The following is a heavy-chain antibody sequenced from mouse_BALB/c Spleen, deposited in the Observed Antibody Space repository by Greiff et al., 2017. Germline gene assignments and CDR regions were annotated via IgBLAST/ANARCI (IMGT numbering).Heavy chain of an antibody. J-gene: IGHJ2*01. CDR1: GFTFSSYY. CDR3: ARRYTVVADFDY. D-gene: IGHD1-1*01. Sequence: DVQLQESGGGLVKLGGSLKLSCAASGFTFSSYYMSWVRQTPEKRLELVAAINSNGGSTYYPDTVKGRFTISRDNAKNTQYLQMSSLKSEDTALYYCARRYTVVADFDYWGQGTTLTVSS. CDR2: INSNGGST. V-gene: IGHV5-6-2*01.